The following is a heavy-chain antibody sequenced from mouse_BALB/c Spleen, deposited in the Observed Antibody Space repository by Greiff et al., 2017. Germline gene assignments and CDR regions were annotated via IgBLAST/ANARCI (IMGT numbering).Heavy chain of an antibody. Sequence: EVNLVESGPDLVKPSQSLSLTCTVTGYSITSGYSWHWIRQFPGNKLEWMGYIHYSGSTNYNPSLKSRISITRDTSKNQFFLQLNSVTTEDTATYYCARGGIYYGYPYYFDYWGQGTTLTVSS. CDR3: ARGGIYYGYPYYFDY. CDR1: GYSITSGYS. D-gene: IGHD2-2*01. CDR2: IHYSGST. J-gene: IGHJ2*01. V-gene: IGHV3-1*02.